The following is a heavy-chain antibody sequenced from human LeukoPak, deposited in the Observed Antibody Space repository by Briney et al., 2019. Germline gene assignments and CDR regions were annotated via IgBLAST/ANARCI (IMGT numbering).Heavy chain of an antibody. J-gene: IGHJ4*02. CDR2: IKQDGSEK. Sequence: PGGPLRLSCAASGFTFSSYWMSWVRQAPGKGLEWVANIKQDGSEKYYVDSVKGRFTISRDNAKNSLYLQMNSLRAEDTAVYYCASFEDFWSGYLDYWGQGTLVTVSS. V-gene: IGHV3-7*01. CDR3: ASFEDFWSGYLDY. D-gene: IGHD3-3*01. CDR1: GFTFSSYW.